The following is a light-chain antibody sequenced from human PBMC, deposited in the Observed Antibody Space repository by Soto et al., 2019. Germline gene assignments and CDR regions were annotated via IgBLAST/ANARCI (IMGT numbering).Light chain of an antibody. CDR1: QSISSW. V-gene: IGKV1-5*03. CDR2: KTS. J-gene: IGKJ1*01. Sequence: DIQMTQSPSTLSASVGDRVTITCRASQSISSWLAWYQQKPGKAPKLLIYKTSSLESGVPSRFSGIGSGTEFTLTISSLQLDDFATYCCQQYNIYWTFGQGTKVEIK. CDR3: QQYNIYWT.